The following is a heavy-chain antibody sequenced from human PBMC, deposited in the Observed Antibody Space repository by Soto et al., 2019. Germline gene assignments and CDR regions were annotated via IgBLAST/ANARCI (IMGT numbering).Heavy chain of an antibody. V-gene: IGHV1-18*01. CDR3: ARDSIAANTLYYFDY. Sequence: ASVKVSCKSSGYIFTNYGISWVRQAPGQGVEWMGWISAYNGNTNYAQKLQGRVTMTTDTSTSTAYMELRSLRSDDTAVYYCARDSIAANTLYYFDYWGQGTLVTVSS. J-gene: IGHJ4*02. CDR2: ISAYNGNT. CDR1: GYIFTNYG. D-gene: IGHD6-13*01.